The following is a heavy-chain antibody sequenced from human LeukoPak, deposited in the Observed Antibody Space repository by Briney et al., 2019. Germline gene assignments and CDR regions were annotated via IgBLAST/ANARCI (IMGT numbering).Heavy chain of an antibody. CDR3: AKDVQQVWY. CDR2: ISGSGGST. D-gene: IGHD6-13*01. Sequence: GSPRPSSAASRGTTSSDAMSWGRRAPGRRVEWGSAISGSGGSTYYAASVKGRFTISRDNSKNTLYLQMNSLRAEDTAVYYCAKDVQQVWYWGQGTLVTVSS. J-gene: IGHJ4*02. V-gene: IGHV3-23*01. CDR1: RGTTSSDA.